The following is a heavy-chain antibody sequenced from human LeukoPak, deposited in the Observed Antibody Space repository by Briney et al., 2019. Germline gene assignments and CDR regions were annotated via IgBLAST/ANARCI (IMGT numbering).Heavy chain of an antibody. CDR1: GASVSSSY. CDR2: IYNSETT. D-gene: IGHD2-15*01. CDR3: AREDTRTWYGAGS. J-gene: IGHJ5*02. Sequence: SETLSLTCTVSGASVSSSYWSWIRQPAGKGLEWIGRIYNSETTNYNPSLKSRVTISVDKSKNQFSLKLSSVTAADTAVYYCAREDTRTWYGAGSWGQGTLVTVSS. V-gene: IGHV4-4*07.